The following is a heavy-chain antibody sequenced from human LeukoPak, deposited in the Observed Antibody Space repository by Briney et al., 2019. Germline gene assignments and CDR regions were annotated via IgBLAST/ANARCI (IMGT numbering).Heavy chain of an antibody. CDR3: ARGLGYCGSTSCYIFDY. D-gene: IGHD2-2*02. Sequence: ASVKVSCKASGYTFTSYGISWVRQAPGQGLEWMGWISAYNGNTNYAQKLQGRVTMTTDTSTSTAYMELRGLRSDDTAVYYCARGLGYCGSTSCYIFDYWGQGTLVTVSS. CDR2: ISAYNGNT. J-gene: IGHJ4*02. CDR1: GYTFTSYG. V-gene: IGHV1-18*01.